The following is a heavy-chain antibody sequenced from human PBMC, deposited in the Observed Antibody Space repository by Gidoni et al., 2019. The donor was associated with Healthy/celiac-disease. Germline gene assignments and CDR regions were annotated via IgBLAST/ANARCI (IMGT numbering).Heavy chain of an antibody. D-gene: IGHD2-15*01. Sequence: QVQLQESGPGLVKPSETLSLTCTVSGGSVSSGSYYWSWIRQPPGKGLEWIGYIYYSGSTNYNPSLKSRVTISVDTSKNQFSLKLSSVTAADTAVYYCARQVTMVAATVTRHFDYWGQGTLVTVSS. CDR3: ARQVTMVAATVTRHFDY. CDR2: IYYSGST. V-gene: IGHV4-61*01. J-gene: IGHJ4*02. CDR1: GGSVSSGSYY.